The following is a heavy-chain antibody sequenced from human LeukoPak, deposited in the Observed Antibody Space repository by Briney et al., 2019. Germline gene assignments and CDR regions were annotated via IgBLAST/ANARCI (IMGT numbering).Heavy chain of an antibody. V-gene: IGHV1-24*01. CDR3: ATVDWNYHTHNWFDP. CDR1: GYTFTGYY. J-gene: IGHJ5*02. D-gene: IGHD1-7*01. Sequence: RRASVKVSCKASGYTFTGYYMHWVRQAPGQGLEWMGGFDPEDGETIYAQKFQGRVTMTEDTSTDTAYMELSSLRPEDTAVYYCATVDWNYHTHNWFDPWGQGTLVTVSS. CDR2: FDPEDGET.